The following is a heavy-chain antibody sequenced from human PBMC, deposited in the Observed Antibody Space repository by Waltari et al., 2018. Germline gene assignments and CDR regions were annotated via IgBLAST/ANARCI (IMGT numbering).Heavy chain of an antibody. J-gene: IGHJ5*02. CDR2: IYHSGST. CDR3: ARDQNCGGDCYLEWFDP. Sequence: QVQLQESGPGLVKPSETLSLTCAVSGYSISSGYYWGWIRQPPGKGLEWIGSIYHSGSTYYNPSLKSRVTISVDTSKNQFSLKLSSVTAADTAVYYCARDQNCGGDCYLEWFDPWGQGTLVTVSS. CDR1: GYSISSGYY. D-gene: IGHD2-21*01. V-gene: IGHV4-38-2*02.